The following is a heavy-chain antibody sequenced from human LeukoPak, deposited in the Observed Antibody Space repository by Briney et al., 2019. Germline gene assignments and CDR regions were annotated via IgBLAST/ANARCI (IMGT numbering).Heavy chain of an antibody. Sequence: SVKVSCKASEGAFNNYAISWVRQAPGQGLEWMGGIIPIFGIANYAQKFQGRVTITADESTSTAYMELSSLRSEDTAVYYCARDHVVLAPGGYYYHYMDVWGKGTTVTVSS. CDR3: ARDHVVLAPGGYYYHYMDV. V-gene: IGHV1-69*13. D-gene: IGHD3-3*02. CDR1: EGAFNNYA. J-gene: IGHJ6*03. CDR2: IIPIFGIA.